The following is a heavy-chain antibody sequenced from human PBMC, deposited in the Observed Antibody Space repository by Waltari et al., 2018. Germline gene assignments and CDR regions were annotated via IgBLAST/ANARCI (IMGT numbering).Heavy chain of an antibody. Sequence: QVQLQESGPGLVKPSETLSLTCAVSGYSISSGYYWGWIRQPPGKGLEWIVSIYHSGSTNYHPTLKSRVTISVDTSKNQFSLKLSSVTAADTAVYYCARGVEMATTDYWGQGTLVTVSS. CDR1: GYSISSGYY. CDR2: IYHSGST. J-gene: IGHJ4*02. CDR3: ARGVEMATTDY. V-gene: IGHV4-38-2*01. D-gene: IGHD5-12*01.